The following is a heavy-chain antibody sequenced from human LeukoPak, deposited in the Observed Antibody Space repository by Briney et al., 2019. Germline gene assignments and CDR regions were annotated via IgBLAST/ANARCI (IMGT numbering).Heavy chain of an antibody. CDR2: VYSSGST. Sequence: SETLSLTCTVSGGSIRSFYWSWIRQPAGKGLEWIGRVYSSGSTDYNPSLKSRVTMSVDTSKNQFSLKVTSVTAADTAVYYCARELGYCSGGSCYPLDYWGQGTLVTVSS. V-gene: IGHV4-4*07. CDR1: GGSIRSFY. J-gene: IGHJ4*02. D-gene: IGHD2-15*01. CDR3: ARELGYCSGGSCYPLDY.